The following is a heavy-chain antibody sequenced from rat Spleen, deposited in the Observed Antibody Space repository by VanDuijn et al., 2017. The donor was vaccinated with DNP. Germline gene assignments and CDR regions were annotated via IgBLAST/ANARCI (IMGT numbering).Heavy chain of an antibody. CDR2: ISASGGST. D-gene: IGHD1-11*01. CDR3: ATHNYYVDY. V-gene: IGHV5S23*01. J-gene: IGHJ2*01. CDR1: GFSFRNYY. Sequence: EVQLVESGGDLVQPGRSLKLSCAASGFSFRNYYMAWVRQTPKKSLEWVAIISASGGSTYYRDSVKGRFTIPRVNAQSNLYLQMTSLRSEDTATYYCATHNYYVDYWGQGVMVTVSS.